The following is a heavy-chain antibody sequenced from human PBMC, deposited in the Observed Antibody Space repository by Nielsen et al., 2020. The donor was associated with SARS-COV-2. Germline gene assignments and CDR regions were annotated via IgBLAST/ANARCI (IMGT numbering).Heavy chain of an antibody. Sequence: SVQVSCKASVCTFNRYALIWVRQAPRQGLEWMGRIIPVLVTANYALRFQARVTITSDRLTSTAYMVLTSLTSEDTAVYYCARAADGTTTVPIPGDDTFDIWGQGTMVTVSS. CDR3: ARAADGTTTVPIPGDDTFDI. CDR1: VCTFNRYA. V-gene: IGHV1-69*04. D-gene: IGHD1-1*01. J-gene: IGHJ3*02. CDR2: IIPVLVTA.